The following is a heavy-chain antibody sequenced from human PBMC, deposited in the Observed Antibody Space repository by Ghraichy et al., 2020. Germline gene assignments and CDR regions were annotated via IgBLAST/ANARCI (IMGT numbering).Heavy chain of an antibody. J-gene: IGHJ4*02. CDR1: GYTLTELS. CDR2: FDPEDGET. CDR3: ATDPFYDSSGLNDY. Sequence: ASVKVSCKVSGYTLTELSMHWVRQAPGKGLEWMGGFDPEDGETIYAQKFQGRVTMTEDTSTDTAYMELSSLRSEDTAVYYCATDPFYDSSGLNDYWGQGTLVTVSS. D-gene: IGHD3-22*01. V-gene: IGHV1-24*01.